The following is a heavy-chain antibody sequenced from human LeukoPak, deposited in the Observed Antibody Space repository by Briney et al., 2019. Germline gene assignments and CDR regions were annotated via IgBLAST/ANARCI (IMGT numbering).Heavy chain of an antibody. J-gene: IGHJ4*02. CDR3: ARATYISSRESQLGY. V-gene: IGHV4-59*01. CDR1: DGSISSYY. CDR2: IHSSGTT. Sequence: SETLSLTRIVADGSISSYYWSWIRQPPGKGLEWMGYIHSSGTTNYSPSLKSRITMSLDTSKNQFSLRLRSVTAADTAMYYCARATYISSRESQLGYWGQGTLVTVSS. D-gene: IGHD6-13*01.